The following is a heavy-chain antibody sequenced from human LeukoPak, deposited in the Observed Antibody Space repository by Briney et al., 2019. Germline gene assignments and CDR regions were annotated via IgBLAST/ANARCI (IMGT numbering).Heavy chain of an antibody. J-gene: IGHJ4*02. V-gene: IGHV3-9*01. D-gene: IGHD5-12*01. CDR2: ISWNSGSI. CDR1: GYTFDDYA. CDR3: AKGAELVATIGVDY. Sequence: PGRSLRLSCAASGYTFDDYAMHWVRQAPGKGLEWVSGISWNSGSIGYADSVKGRFTISRDNAKNSLYLQMNSLRAEDTALYYCAKGAELVATIGVDYWGQGTLVTVSS.